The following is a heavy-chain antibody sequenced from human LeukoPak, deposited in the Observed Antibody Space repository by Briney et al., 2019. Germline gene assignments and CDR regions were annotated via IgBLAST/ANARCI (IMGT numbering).Heavy chain of an antibody. Sequence: GGSLRLSCAASGFTVSSNYMSWVRQAPGKGLEWVSVIYSGGSTYYADSVKGRFTISRDNSKNTLYLQMNSLRAEDTAVYYCARDQQGELERYYYYGMDVWGQGTTVTVSS. D-gene: IGHD3-10*01. CDR1: GFTVSSNY. CDR3: ARDQQGELERYYYYGMDV. J-gene: IGHJ6*02. V-gene: IGHV3-53*01. CDR2: IYSGGST.